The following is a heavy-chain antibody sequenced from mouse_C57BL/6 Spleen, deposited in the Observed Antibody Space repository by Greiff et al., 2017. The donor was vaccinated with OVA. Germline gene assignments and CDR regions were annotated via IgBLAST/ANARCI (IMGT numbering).Heavy chain of an antibody. CDR3: ARVLYRTTGGAMDY. D-gene: IGHD2-12*01. J-gene: IGHJ4*01. V-gene: IGHV1-81*01. CDR2: IYPRSGNT. Sequence: VQLQQSGAELARPGASVKLSCKASGYTFTSYGISWVKQRPGQGLEWIGKIYPRSGNTYYNEKFKGKATLTADKSSSTAYMELRSLTSEDSAVYVCARVLYRTTGGAMDYWGQGTSVTVSS. CDR1: GYTFTSYG.